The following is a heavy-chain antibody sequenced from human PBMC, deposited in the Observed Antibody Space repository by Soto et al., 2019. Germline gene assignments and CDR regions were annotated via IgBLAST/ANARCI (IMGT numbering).Heavy chain of an antibody. J-gene: IGHJ6*01. Sequence: GYSLNISCKGSGYSFTSYWISWVRQMPGKGLEWMGRIDPSDSYTNYSLSFQGHVTISADKSISTAYLQWSSLKASDTAMYYCARHQYSSSWYQSGYYYYYGMDVWGQGTTVTVYS. CDR3: ARHQYSSSWYQSGYYYYYGMDV. D-gene: IGHD6-13*01. CDR2: IDPSDSYT. CDR1: GYSFTSYW. V-gene: IGHV5-10-1*01.